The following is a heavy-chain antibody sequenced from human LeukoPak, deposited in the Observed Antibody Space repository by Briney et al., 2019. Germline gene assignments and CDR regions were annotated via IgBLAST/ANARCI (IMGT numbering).Heavy chain of an antibody. CDR2: IYHSGST. J-gene: IGHJ4*02. D-gene: IGHD4-17*01. Sequence: PSETLSLTCTVSGYSISSGYYWGWIRQPPGKGLEWIGSIYHSGSTYYNPSLKSRVTISVDTSKNQFSLKLSSVTAADTAVYYCASAYAIDYGDYVYAYWGQGTLVTVSS. V-gene: IGHV4-38-2*02. CDR1: GYSISSGYY. CDR3: ASAYAIDYGDYVYAY.